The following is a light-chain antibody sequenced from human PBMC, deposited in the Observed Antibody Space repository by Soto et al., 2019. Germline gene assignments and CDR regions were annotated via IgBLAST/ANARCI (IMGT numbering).Light chain of an antibody. CDR2: EVS. CDR3: SSYTSSSTYV. V-gene: IGLV2-14*01. J-gene: IGLJ1*01. Sequence: QSALTQPASVSGSPGQSITISCTGTSSEVGGYNYVSWYQQHPGKAPKLMIYEVSNRPSGVSNRFSGSKSGNTASLTISGLQAEDEADYYCSSYTSSSTYVFGTGT. CDR1: SSEVGGYNY.